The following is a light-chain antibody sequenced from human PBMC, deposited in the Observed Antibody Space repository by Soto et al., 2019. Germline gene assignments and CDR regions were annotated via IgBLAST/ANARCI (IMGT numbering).Light chain of an antibody. V-gene: IGLV1-51*01. CDR2: DNN. Sequence: QSVLTQPPSVSAAPGQKVTISCSGSSSNIVKNYVSWYQQLPGTAPKLLIYDNNKRPSGIPDRFSGAKSGTSATLGITGLQTGDEVDYYCGAWDNRLSAVVFGGGTKLTVL. J-gene: IGLJ2*01. CDR1: SSNIVKNY. CDR3: GAWDNRLSAVV.